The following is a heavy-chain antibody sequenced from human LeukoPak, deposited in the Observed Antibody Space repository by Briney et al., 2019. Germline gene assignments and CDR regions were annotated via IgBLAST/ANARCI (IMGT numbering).Heavy chain of an antibody. V-gene: IGHV4-4*07. CDR3: ARAKQLEKFYFDY. D-gene: IGHD1-1*01. J-gene: IGHJ4*02. Sequence: SETLSLTCTVSGGSISGYYWSWIRQSAGKGLEWIGHIYTTGSTNYNPSFKSRVTVSVDRSKNQFSLKLSSVTAADTAVYYCARAKQLEKFYFDYWGRGTLVTVS. CDR1: GGSISGYY. CDR2: IYTTGST.